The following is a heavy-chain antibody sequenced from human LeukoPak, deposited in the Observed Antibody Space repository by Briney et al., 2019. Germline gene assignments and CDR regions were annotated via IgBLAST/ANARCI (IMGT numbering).Heavy chain of an antibody. CDR2: ISCRRSST. V-gene: IGHV3-23*01. CDR3: AKAYIAVAGVDY. Sequence: SAISCRRSSTYYPHSVQGRFTISRDNSKNTLYLQMNSLRAEDTAVYYCAKAYIAVAGVDYWGQGTLVTVSS. J-gene: IGHJ4*02. D-gene: IGHD6-19*01.